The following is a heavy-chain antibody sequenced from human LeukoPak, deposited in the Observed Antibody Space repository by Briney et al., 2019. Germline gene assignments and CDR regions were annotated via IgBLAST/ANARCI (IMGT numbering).Heavy chain of an antibody. CDR2: INPSGGST. J-gene: IGHJ4*02. V-gene: IGHV1-46*01. D-gene: IGHD3-16*02. Sequence: PEASVKVSCKASGYTFTSYYMHWVRQAPGQGLEWMGLINPSGGSTSYAQKFQGRVTMTRDMSTSTVYMELSSLRSEDTAVYYCARSNSPQYYDYVWGSYREFDYWGQGTLVTVSS. CDR1: GYTFTSYY. CDR3: ARSNSPQYYDYVWGSYREFDY.